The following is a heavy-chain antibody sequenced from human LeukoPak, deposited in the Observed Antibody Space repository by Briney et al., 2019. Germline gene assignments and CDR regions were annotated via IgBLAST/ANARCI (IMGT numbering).Heavy chain of an antibody. CDR2: ISWNSGSI. D-gene: IGHD5-12*01. V-gene: IGHV3-9*01. CDR1: GFTFDDYA. Sequence: PGGSLRLSCAASGFTFDDYAMHWARQAPGKGLEWVSGISWNSGSIGYADSVKGRFTISRDNAKNSLYLQMNSLRAEDTAVYYCARETTLPSKSIVATTAAFDYWGQGTLVTVSS. J-gene: IGHJ4*02. CDR3: ARETTLPSKSIVATTAAFDY.